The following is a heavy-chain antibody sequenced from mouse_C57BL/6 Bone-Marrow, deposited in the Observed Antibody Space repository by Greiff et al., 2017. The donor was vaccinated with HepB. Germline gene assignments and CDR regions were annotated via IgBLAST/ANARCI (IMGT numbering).Heavy chain of an antibody. CDR1: GYTFTSYW. D-gene: IGHD6-1*01. Sequence: VQLQHPGTELVKPGASVKLSCKASGYTFTSYWMHWVKQRPGQGLEWIGNINPSNGGTNYNEKFKSKATLTVDKSSSTAYMQLSSLTSEDSAVYYCARPSSITSAFDVWGTGTTVTVSS. CDR3: ARPSSITSAFDV. V-gene: IGHV1-53*01. J-gene: IGHJ1*03. CDR2: INPSNGGT.